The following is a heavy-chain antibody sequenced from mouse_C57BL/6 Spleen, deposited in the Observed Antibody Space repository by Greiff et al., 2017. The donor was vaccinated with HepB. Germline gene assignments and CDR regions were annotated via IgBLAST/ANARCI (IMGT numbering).Heavy chain of an antibody. CDR2: IYPGSGST. J-gene: IGHJ3*01. CDR3: ERTGSSAAWCAY. CDR1: GYTFTSYW. Sequence: QVQLQQPGAELVKPGASVKMSCKASGYTFTSYWITWVKQRPGQGLEWIGDIYPGSGSTNYNEKFKSKATLTVDTSSSTAYMQLSSLTSEDSAVYYCERTGSSAAWCAYWGQGTRVTVSA. D-gene: IGHD1-1*01. V-gene: IGHV1-55*01.